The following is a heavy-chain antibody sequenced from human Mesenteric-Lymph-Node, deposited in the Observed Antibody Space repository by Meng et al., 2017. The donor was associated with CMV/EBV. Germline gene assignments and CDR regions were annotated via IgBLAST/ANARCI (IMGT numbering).Heavy chain of an antibody. D-gene: IGHD3-3*01. CDR1: GFTFSSYA. CDR2: ISSNGGST. J-gene: IGHJ6*02. V-gene: IGHV3-64*02. Sequence: ETLSLTCAASGFTFSSYAMHWVRQAPGKGLEYVSAISSNGGSTYYADSVKGRFTISRDNSKNTLYLQMGSLRAEDMAVYYCARDPSVNLRFLEWLLDVWGQGTTVTVSS. CDR3: ARDPSVNLRFLEWLLDV.